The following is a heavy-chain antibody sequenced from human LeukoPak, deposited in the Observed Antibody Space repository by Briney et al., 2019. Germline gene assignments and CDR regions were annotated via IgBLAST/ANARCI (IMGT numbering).Heavy chain of an antibody. V-gene: IGHV4-39*07. CDR3: ARELTTVTTNWFDP. D-gene: IGHD4-17*01. J-gene: IGHJ5*02. Sequence: SETLSLTCTVSGGSISSSSYYWGWIRPPPGKGLEWVGSIYYSGSTYYNPSLKSRVTISVDTSKNQFSLKLSSVTAADTAVYYCARELTTVTTNWFDPWGQGTLVTVSS. CDR2: IYYSGST. CDR1: GGSISSSSYY.